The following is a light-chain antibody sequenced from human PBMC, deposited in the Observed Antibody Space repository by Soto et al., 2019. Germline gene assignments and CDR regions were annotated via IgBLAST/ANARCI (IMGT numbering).Light chain of an antibody. Sequence: QSVLTQPASVSGSPGQSITISCTGTSSNVGSYKLVSWYQQHPGKAPKLMIFEVNKRPSGVSNRFSGSKSGNTASLAISGLQAEDEADYYCSSYTSSSPYVFGTGTKV. V-gene: IGLV2-14*02. J-gene: IGLJ1*01. CDR2: EVN. CDR3: SSYTSSSPYV. CDR1: SSNVGSYKL.